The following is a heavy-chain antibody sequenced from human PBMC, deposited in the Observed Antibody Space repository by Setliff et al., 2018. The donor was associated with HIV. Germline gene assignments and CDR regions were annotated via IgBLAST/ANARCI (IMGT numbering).Heavy chain of an antibody. CDR3: ARGRAARAIDWFDP. D-gene: IGHD3-16*01. V-gene: IGHV3-23*01. CDR1: GFTFSSYA. Sequence: SCVASGFTFSSYALSWVRQAPGKGLQWVSTVIGTGGGTYYGDSVKGRFIISRDNSRDTLYLQMSNLRAEDTAIYYCARGRAARAIDWFDPWGQGTLVTVSS. CDR2: VIGTGGGT. J-gene: IGHJ5*02.